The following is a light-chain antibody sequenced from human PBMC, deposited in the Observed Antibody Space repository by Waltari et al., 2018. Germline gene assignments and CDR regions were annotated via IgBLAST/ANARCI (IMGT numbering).Light chain of an antibody. V-gene: IGKV1-5*03. CDR2: KAS. CDR1: KAVYSG. J-gene: IGKJ2*03. Sequence: CLGSKAVYSGLAWDQQKPRRAPQLLIYKASNLHSGVPSRVSGNGSGTEATLTINSLKPDDLATYYCQKGDSNPYRFGQGTRVES. CDR3: QKGDSNPYR.